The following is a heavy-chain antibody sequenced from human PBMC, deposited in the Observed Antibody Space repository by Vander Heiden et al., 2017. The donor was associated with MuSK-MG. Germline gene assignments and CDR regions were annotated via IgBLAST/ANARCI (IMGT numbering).Heavy chain of an antibody. J-gene: IGHJ4*02. Sequence: QVQLQQWGAGLLKPSETLSLTCAVYGGSFSGYYWSWIRQPPGKGLEWIGEINHSGSTNYNPSLKSRVTISVDTSKNQFSLKLSSVTAADTAVYYCARGLEGSSSYDYWGQGTLVTVSS. CDR1: GGSFSGYY. D-gene: IGHD6-13*01. CDR3: ARGLEGSSSYDY. CDR2: INHSGST. V-gene: IGHV4-34*01.